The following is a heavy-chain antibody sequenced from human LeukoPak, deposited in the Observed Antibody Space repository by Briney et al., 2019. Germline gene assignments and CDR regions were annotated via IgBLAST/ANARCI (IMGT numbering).Heavy chain of an antibody. CDR1: GFPFSSYA. CDR3: AKDELRFLEWLLSRMDV. V-gene: IGHV3-30*18. D-gene: IGHD3-3*01. Sequence: PGRSLRLSCAASGFPFSSYAMHWARQAPAKGLERVAVISYDGSNKSYADSVKGRFTISRDNSKNTLYLQMNSLRAEDTAVYYCAKDELRFLEWLLSRMDVWGQGTTVTVSS. J-gene: IGHJ6*02. CDR2: ISYDGSNK.